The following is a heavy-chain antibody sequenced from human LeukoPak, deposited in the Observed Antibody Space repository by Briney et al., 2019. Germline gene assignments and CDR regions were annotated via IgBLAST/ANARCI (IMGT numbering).Heavy chain of an antibody. CDR1: GFTFSSYW. Sequence: GSLRLSCAGSGFTFSSYWMHWVRQAPGRGLVWVARISSDASSTTYADSVKGRFTISRDNRKNTLYLQMNSLRAEDTATYYCASELVIAMDVWGQGTPVTVSS. CDR3: ASELVIAMDV. J-gene: IGHJ6*02. D-gene: IGHD2/OR15-2a*01. V-gene: IGHV3-74*03. CDR2: ISSDASST.